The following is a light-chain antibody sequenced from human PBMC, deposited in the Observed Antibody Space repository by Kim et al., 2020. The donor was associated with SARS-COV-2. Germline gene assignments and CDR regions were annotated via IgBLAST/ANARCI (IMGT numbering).Light chain of an antibody. V-gene: IGLV3-21*04. CDR2: YDS. J-gene: IGLJ3*02. CDR3: QVWDSSSDHRV. Sequence: APGKTARITCGGNNHGSKSVHWYQQKPGQAPVLVIYYDSDRPSGIPERFSGSNSGNTATLTISRVEAGDEADYYCQVWDSSSDHRVFGGGTKLTVL. CDR1: NHGSKS.